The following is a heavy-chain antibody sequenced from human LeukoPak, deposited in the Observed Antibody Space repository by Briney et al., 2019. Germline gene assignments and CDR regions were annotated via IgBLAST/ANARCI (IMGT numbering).Heavy chain of an antibody. CDR3: ARENDRYGRIDY. J-gene: IGHJ4*02. CDR2: VSYSGST. V-gene: IGHV4-59*02. D-gene: IGHD5-18*01. CDR1: GGSVSSYY. Sequence: SETLSLTCTVSGGSVSSYYWSWVRQPPGKGLEWIGYVSYSGSTDYNPSLKSRVIISIDTSKNQFSLRLSSVTAADTAVYYCARENDRYGRIDYWGQGTQVTVSS.